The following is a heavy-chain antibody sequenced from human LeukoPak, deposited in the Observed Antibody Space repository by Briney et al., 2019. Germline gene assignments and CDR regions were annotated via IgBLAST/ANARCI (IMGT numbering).Heavy chain of an antibody. CDR1: GFTFSTYS. CDR2: ISMSSSYI. Sequence: GGSLRLSCAASGFTFSTYSMNWVRQAPGKGLEWVSSISMSSSYIYYVDSVKGRFTIFRDNAKNSLYLQMNSLRAEDTAVYYCARDLSSAGDYWGQGTLVTVSS. J-gene: IGHJ4*02. V-gene: IGHV3-21*01. D-gene: IGHD3-16*02. CDR3: ARDLSSAGDY.